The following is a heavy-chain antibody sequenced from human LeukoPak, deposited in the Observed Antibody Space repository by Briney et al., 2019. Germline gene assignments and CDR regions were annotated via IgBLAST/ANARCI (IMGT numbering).Heavy chain of an antibody. Sequence: SETLSLTCSVSGGSISSSTYYWGWIRQPPGKGLEWIGSIYYSGSTYYNPSLKSRVTISVDTSKNQFSLKLSSVTAADTAVYYCATMRWPNGKEFDPWGQGTLVTVSS. CDR3: ATMRWPNGKEFDP. CDR1: GGSISSSTYY. CDR2: IYYSGST. D-gene: IGHD5-24*01. V-gene: IGHV4-39*01. J-gene: IGHJ5*02.